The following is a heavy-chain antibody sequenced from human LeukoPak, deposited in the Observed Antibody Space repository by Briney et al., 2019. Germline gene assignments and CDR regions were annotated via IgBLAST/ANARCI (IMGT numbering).Heavy chain of an antibody. CDR2: IDPSSGDT. V-gene: IGHV1-46*01. D-gene: IGHD3-10*01. Sequence: ASVKVSCKASGYIFTNYYLHWVRQAPGQGLEWMAMIDPSSGDTAYAQSFQGRVVMTRDTSTRTVYLEVNSLTSEDTAAYYCARDLHMFRGESDVSWGQGTLVTVSS. CDR1: GYIFTNYY. J-gene: IGHJ5*02. CDR3: ARDLHMFRGESDVS.